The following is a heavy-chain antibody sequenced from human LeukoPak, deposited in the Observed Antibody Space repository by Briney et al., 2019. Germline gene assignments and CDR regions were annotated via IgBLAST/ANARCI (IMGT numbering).Heavy chain of an antibody. CDR1: RFTLTDYW. V-gene: IGHV3-7*03. D-gene: IGHD1-26*01. CDR2: IHKAGTES. Sequence: GGSLRLSCAASRFTLTDYWMTCVRHVPGKGLEWVANIHKAGTESYYVDSVKGRFAISRDNAKNSLYLQLTSLRVDDTAVYYCARVGTWELQRVFDYWGQGTLVTVSS. J-gene: IGHJ4*02. CDR3: ARVGTWELQRVFDY.